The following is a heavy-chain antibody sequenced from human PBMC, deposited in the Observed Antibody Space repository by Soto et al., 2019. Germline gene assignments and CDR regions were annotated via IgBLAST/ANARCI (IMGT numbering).Heavy chain of an antibody. J-gene: IGHJ4*02. V-gene: IGHV1-69*10. D-gene: IGHD5-12*01. CDR1: GGTFSSYA. CDR3: AREGVEMATITFDY. CDR2: IIPILGIA. Sequence: ASVKVSCKASGGTFSSYAISWVRQAPGQGLEWMGGIIPILGIANYAQKFQGRVTITADKSTSTAYMELSSLRSEDTAMYYCAREGVEMATITFDYWGQGTLVTVSS.